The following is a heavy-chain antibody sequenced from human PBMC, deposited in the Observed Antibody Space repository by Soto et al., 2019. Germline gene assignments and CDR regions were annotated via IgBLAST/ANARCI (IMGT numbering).Heavy chain of an antibody. CDR3: ARRAITLIGAFDI. CDR1: GGSIRSNNYY. V-gene: IGHV4-39*01. J-gene: IGHJ3*02. CDR2: ILYGGST. D-gene: IGHD1-20*01. Sequence: SETLSLTCSVSGGSIRSNNYYWGWIRQPPGKGLEWIGTILYGGSTYYKPYLKSRVTISVDTSKKQFSLKLNSVTAAYTVVYYCARRAITLIGAFDIWGQGTMVTVSS.